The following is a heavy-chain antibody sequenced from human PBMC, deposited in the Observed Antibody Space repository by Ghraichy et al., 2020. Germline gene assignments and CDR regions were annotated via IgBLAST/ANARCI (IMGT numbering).Heavy chain of an antibody. V-gene: IGHV3-7*01. CDR2: IKQDGSET. CDR1: GFTFGTSW. D-gene: IGHD3-10*01. J-gene: IGHJ3*01. Sequence: VGSLRLSCAASGFTFGTSWMTWVRQAPWKGLEWVANIKQDGSETNYVDSVKGRFTISRDNAKNSLYLQMNTLRVEDTAVYFCASRPTRNYGSDGLDVWGQGTRVTVSS. CDR3: ASRPTRNYGSDGLDV.